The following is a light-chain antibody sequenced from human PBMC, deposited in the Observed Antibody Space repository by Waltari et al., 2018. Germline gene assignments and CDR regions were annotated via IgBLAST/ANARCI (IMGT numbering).Light chain of an antibody. CDR1: QSLSNW. CDR2: KAS. V-gene: IGKV1-5*03. Sequence: DIQMTQSPSTLSASVGDRLTITCRASQSLSNWLAWYQQKPGKAPKVRIYKASTLESGVPSRFSGSGSGTEFTLTISSLQPDDFATYYCQQYRNLWTFGQGTKVEIK. J-gene: IGKJ1*01. CDR3: QQYRNLWT.